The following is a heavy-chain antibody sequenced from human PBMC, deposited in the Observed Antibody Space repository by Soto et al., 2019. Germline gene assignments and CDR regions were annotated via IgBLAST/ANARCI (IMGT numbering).Heavy chain of an antibody. CDR2: IYSVGNR. D-gene: IGHD2-2*01. Sequence: GSLRLSCAVSGFTVSNNYMSWVRQAPGKGPEWVAVIYSVGNRYYADSVKGRFSVSRDSAKNTLYLQMDNLRAEDTAVYYCARDYSSTLSNPFDYWGQGTWVTVSS. CDR3: ARDYSSTLSNPFDY. J-gene: IGHJ4*02. V-gene: IGHV3-53*01. CDR1: GFTVSNNY.